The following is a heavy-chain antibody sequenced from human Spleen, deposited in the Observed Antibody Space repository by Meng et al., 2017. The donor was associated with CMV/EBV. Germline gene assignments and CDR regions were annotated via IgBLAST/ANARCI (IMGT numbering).Heavy chain of an antibody. J-gene: IGHJ5*02. CDR3: ARNDFWSGYYPPGFDP. CDR1: GGSISGSTYY. CDR2: MYYSGST. D-gene: IGHD3-3*01. Sequence: SETLSLTCTVSGGSISGSTYYWGWIRQPPGNRLEWIASMYYSGSTYYNPSVKSRVTISVDTSKNQFSLKLTSVTAADTAVYYCARNDFWSGYYPPGFDPWGQGTLVTVSS. V-gene: IGHV4-39*07.